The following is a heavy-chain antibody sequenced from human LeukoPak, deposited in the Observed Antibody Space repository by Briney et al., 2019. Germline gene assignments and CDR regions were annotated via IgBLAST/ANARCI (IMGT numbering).Heavy chain of an antibody. CDR1: GYTFTGYY. CDR2: INPNSGGT. J-gene: IGHJ6*02. V-gene: IGHV1-2*06. D-gene: IGHD1-26*01. Sequence: ASVKVSCKASGYTFTGYYMHWVRQAPGQGLEWMGRINPNSGGTNYAQKFQGRVTMTRDTSISTAHMELSRLRSDDTAVNYCARGWELPYYYYYGMDVWGQGTTVTVSS. CDR3: ARGWELPYYYYYGMDV.